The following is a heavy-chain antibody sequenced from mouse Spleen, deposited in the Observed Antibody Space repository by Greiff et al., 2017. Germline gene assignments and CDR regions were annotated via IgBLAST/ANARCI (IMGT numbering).Heavy chain of an antibody. D-gene: IGHD1-1*01. J-gene: IGHJ1*01. CDR2: ISSGGGST. Sequence: EVKLVESGGGLVKPGGSLKLSCAASGFAFSSYDMSWVRQTPEKRLEWVAYISSGGGSTYYPDTVKGRFTISRDNAKNTLYLQMSSLKSEDTAMYYCARHYYGSSYWYFDVWGAGTTVTVSS. CDR3: ARHYYGSSYWYFDV. CDR1: GFAFSSYD. V-gene: IGHV5-12-1*01.